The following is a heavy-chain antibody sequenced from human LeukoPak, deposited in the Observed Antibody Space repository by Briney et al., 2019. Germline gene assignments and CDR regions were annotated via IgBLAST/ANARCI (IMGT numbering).Heavy chain of an antibody. J-gene: IGHJ4*02. V-gene: IGHV3-53*01. CDR2: LYNTGNT. D-gene: IGHD6-13*01. CDR3: ARLTADGRLYFVD. CDR1: GFTVNSNY. Sequence: GGSLRLSCAASGFTVNSNYLSWVRQAPGKGLEWVSTLYNTGNTYYANSVKGRFSISRGNSKNTLFLQMNSLRAEDTAVYYCARLTADGRLYFVDWGPGTLVTVSS.